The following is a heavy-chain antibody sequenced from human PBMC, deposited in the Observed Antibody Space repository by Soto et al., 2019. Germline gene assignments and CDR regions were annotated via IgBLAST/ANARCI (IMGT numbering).Heavy chain of an antibody. CDR1: GGSISSYY. J-gene: IGHJ6*03. CDR2: IYYSGST. CDR3: ARKYPQYYYYYMDV. Sequence: QVQLQESGPGLVKPSETLSLTCTVSGGSISSYYWSWIRQPPGKGLEWIGYIYYSGSTNYNPSLKSRVTIAVDPSKNQSSLKLSSVTAADAAVYYCARKYPQYYYYYMDVWGKGTTVTVSS. V-gene: IGHV4-59*08.